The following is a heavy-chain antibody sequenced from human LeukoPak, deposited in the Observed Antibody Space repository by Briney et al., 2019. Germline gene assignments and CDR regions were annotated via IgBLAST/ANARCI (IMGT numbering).Heavy chain of an antibody. Sequence: SETLSLTCTVSGGSISNYYWSWIRQPPGKGLEWIGYIYYSGSTNYNPSLKSRVTISVDTSKNQFSLKLSSVTAADTAVYYCARGPLAAAGAWYIEYWGQGTLVTVSS. CDR1: GGSISNYY. D-gene: IGHD6-13*01. V-gene: IGHV4-59*12. J-gene: IGHJ4*02. CDR3: ARGPLAAAGAWYIEY. CDR2: IYYSGST.